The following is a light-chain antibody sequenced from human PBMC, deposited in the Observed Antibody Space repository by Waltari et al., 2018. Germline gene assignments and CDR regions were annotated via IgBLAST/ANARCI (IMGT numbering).Light chain of an antibody. CDR3: YAATDNNRV. Sequence: SYELTQPSSVSVSPGQPARITCSGDVLGRKYARWFQQKPGQAPVLVIYKDSERPSGIPERFSGSSSGTTVTLTINGAQVEDEADYYCYAATDNNRVFGGGTKLIVL. CDR2: KDS. J-gene: IGLJ3*02. CDR1: VLGRKY. V-gene: IGLV3-27*01.